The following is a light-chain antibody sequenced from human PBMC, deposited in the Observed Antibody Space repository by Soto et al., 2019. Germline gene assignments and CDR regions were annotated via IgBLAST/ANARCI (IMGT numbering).Light chain of an antibody. J-gene: IGKJ1*01. CDR3: QHSHSTPPWT. V-gene: IGKV1-39*01. CDR2: AAS. Sequence: DIQMTQSPSSLSASVGDRVTITCRASQSISRYLNWYQQKPEEAPNLLIYAASSLQSGVPSRFSGSGSGTDFTLTISSLQPEDFATYYCQHSHSTPPWTFGQGTKVDIK. CDR1: QSISRY.